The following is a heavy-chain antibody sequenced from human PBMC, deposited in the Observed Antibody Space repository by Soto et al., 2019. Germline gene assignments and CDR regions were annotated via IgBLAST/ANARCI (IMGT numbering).Heavy chain of an antibody. Sequence: GGSLRLSCAASGFTFSSDWMHWVRQAPGKGLVWVSRINTDGSDTSYADSVKGRFTISRDNAKNSLYLQMNSLRAEDTAVYYCARDGIQLWFTPYFFDYWGQGTLVTVSS. J-gene: IGHJ4*02. D-gene: IGHD5-18*01. CDR3: ARDGIQLWFTPYFFDY. V-gene: IGHV3-74*01. CDR1: GFTFSSDW. CDR2: INTDGSDT.